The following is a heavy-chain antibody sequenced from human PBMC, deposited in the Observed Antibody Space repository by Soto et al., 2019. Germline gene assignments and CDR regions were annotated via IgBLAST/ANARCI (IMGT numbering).Heavy chain of an antibody. J-gene: IGHJ6*02. CDR1: GGSFSSSSHY. Sequence: TSDTLSLTCTVFGGSFSSSSHYWGWIRQPPGTGLEWLGTMFYFGSTYYNPSLESRVTISVDPSKNQCSLKLSSVPAADTAVYYCARHHFYCTGGSCYLQAYPYHGLDVWGQGTTVTVSS. CDR2: MFYFGST. V-gene: IGHV4-39*01. CDR3: ARHHFYCTGGSCYLQAYPYHGLDV. D-gene: IGHD2-15*01.